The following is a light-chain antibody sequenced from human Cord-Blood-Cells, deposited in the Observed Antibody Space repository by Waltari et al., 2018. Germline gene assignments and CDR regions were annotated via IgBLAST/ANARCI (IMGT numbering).Light chain of an antibody. CDR2: GAS. Sequence: ELVMTQSPATLSVSPGERATPSCRASQSVSSNLAWYQQKPGQAPRLLIYGASTRATGIPARFSGSGSGTEFTITISSLQSEDFAVYYCQQYNNWPPLTFGGGTKVEIK. J-gene: IGKJ4*01. CDR3: QQYNNWPPLT. CDR1: QSVSSN. V-gene: IGKV3-15*01.